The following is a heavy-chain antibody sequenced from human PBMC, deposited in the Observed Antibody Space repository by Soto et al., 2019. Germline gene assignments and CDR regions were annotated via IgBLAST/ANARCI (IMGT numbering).Heavy chain of an antibody. D-gene: IGHD6-19*01. V-gene: IGHV4-34*02. Sequence: QVQLQLWGAGLLKASETLSLTCVVSGGSFSGYFWTWIRQSPGRGLEWIGEISHSGSRNYNPAFQSQVIISVDSSTNPVSLKLSSVTAADSATYFCARGLAYDRPITVAEPFDSWGQGTLVTVSS. CDR1: GGSFSGYF. CDR3: ARGLAYDRPITVAEPFDS. CDR2: ISHSGSR. J-gene: IGHJ4*02.